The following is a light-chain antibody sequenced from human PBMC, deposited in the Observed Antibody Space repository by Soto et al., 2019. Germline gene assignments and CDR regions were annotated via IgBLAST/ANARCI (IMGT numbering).Light chain of an antibody. CDR2: DVS. J-gene: IGLJ1*01. CDR1: SSDVGGYNY. CDR3: SSYTTSNTRQIV. Sequence: QSALTQPASVSGSPGQSITISCTGTSSDVGGYNYVSWYQHHPGKAPKLIIYDVSDRPSGASNRFSGSKSGNTASLTISGLQPEDEADYYCSSYTTSNTRQIVFGTVTKVTVL. V-gene: IGLV2-14*03.